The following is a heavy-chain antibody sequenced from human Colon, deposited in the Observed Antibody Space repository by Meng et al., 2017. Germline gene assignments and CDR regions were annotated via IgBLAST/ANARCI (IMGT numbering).Heavy chain of an antibody. CDR1: GFTFGSYW. CDR3: ARALGYSPF. D-gene: IGHD3-16*01. V-gene: IGHV3-74*01. Sequence: GGSLRLSCAASGFTFGSYWMHWVRPAPGKGLVWVSRIDSDGRDPSYADSVKGRFTISRDNAKNTLFLQMNSLRAEDTDVYYCARALGYSPFWGQGTLVTVSS. CDR2: IDSDGRDP. J-gene: IGHJ4*02.